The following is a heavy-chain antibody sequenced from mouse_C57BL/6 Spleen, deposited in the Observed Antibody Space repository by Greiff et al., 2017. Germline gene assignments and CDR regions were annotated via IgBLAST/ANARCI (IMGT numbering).Heavy chain of an antibody. V-gene: IGHV1-54*01. Sequence: QVQLQQSGAELVRPGTSVKVSCKASGYAFTNYLIEWVQQRPGQGLEWIGVINPGSGGTNYNEKFKGKATLTADKSSSTAYMQLSSLTSEDSAVYFCARNYGSSYLAWFAYWGQGTLVTVSA. D-gene: IGHD1-1*01. CDR3: ARNYGSSYLAWFAY. CDR1: GYAFTNYL. J-gene: IGHJ3*01. CDR2: INPGSGGT.